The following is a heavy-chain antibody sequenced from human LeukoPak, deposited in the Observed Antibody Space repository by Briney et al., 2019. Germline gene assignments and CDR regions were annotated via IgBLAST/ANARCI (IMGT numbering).Heavy chain of an antibody. CDR3: ARGYYDSSGYYYIGAFDI. Sequence: PGGSLRLSCAASGFTFSSYAMSWIRQPPGKGLEWIGYIYYSGSTNYNPSLKSRVTISVDTSKNQFSLKLSSVTAADTAVYYCARGYYDSSGYYYIGAFDIWGQGTMVTVSS. CDR2: IYYSGST. J-gene: IGHJ3*02. CDR1: GFTFSSYA. V-gene: IGHV4-59*08. D-gene: IGHD3-22*01.